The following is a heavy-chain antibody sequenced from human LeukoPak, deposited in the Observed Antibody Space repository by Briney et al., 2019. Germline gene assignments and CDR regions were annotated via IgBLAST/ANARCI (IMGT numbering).Heavy chain of an antibody. CDR3: ASASYYYDSSGYLPRFDP. Sequence: PSETLSLTCAVYGGSFSGYYWSWIRQPPGKGLEWIGEINHSGSTNYNPSLESRVTISVDTSKNQFSLKLSSVTAADTAVYYCASASYYYDSSGYLPRFDPWGQGTLVTVSS. CDR1: GGSFSGYY. V-gene: IGHV4-34*01. D-gene: IGHD3-22*01. CDR2: INHSGST. J-gene: IGHJ5*02.